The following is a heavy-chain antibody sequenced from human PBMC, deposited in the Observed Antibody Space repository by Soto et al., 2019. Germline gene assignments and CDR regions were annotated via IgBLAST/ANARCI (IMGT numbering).Heavy chain of an antibody. V-gene: IGHV4-59*01. CDR2: IYYSGST. CDR1: GGSICSYY. Sequence: SETLSLSCTVCGGSICSYYWSWIRQPPGKGLEWIGYIYYSGSTNYNPSLKSRVTISVDTSKNQFSLKLSSVTAAGTAVYYCARSDGRYWGQGTLVTVSS. J-gene: IGHJ4*02. CDR3: ARSDGRY.